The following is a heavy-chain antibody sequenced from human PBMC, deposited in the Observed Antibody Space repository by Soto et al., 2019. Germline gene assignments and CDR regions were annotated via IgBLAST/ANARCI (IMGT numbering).Heavy chain of an antibody. D-gene: IGHD2-15*01. CDR1: GYSFTNYW. V-gene: IGHV5-10-1*01. Sequence: PGESLKISCKGSGYSFTNYWITWVRQMPGKGLEWMGRLDPSDSYSNYSPSFQGHVTISADKSISTAYLQWSSLTASDTARYYCATSNSGYCSGGSCFHYYAMDVWGQGTTVTVSS. J-gene: IGHJ6*02. CDR3: ATSNSGYCSGGSCFHYYAMDV. CDR2: LDPSDSYS.